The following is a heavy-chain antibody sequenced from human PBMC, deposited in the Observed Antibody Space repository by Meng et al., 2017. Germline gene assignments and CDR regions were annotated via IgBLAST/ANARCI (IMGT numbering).Heavy chain of an antibody. D-gene: IGHD5-18*01. CDR1: GGSFRGYY. CDR3: ASSGYSYGYRFDY. CDR2: INHSGST. J-gene: IGHJ4*02. Sequence: GRLRRWGAGVLKPLETLPLPFAVYGGSFRGYYWSWIRHPPGKGLEWIGEINHSGSTNYNPSLKSRVTISVDTSKNQFSLKLSSVTAADTAVYYCASSGYSYGYRFDYWGQGTLVTVSS. V-gene: IGHV4-34*01.